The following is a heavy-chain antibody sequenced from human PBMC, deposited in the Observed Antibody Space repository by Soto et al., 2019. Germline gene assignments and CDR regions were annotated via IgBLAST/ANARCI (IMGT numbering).Heavy chain of an antibody. CDR2: ISYDGTNK. CDR3: AKDLQSYGDYDYYCYGMDV. CDR1: GFTFSTYG. Sequence: QVQLVESGGGEVQPGRSLTISCAASGFTFSTYGMHWVRQTPGKGLEWVAVISYDGTNKFYSDSVKGRFTISRDNINNTLTLQMNSLRADYTAVYSCAKDLQSYGDYDYYCYGMDVWGLGTRVTVSS. V-gene: IGHV3-30*18. D-gene: IGHD4-17*01. J-gene: IGHJ6*02.